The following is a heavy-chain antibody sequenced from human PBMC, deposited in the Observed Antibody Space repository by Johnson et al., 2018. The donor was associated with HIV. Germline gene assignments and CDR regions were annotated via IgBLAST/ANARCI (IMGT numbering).Heavy chain of an antibody. CDR3: ASPILFDSSGATDAFDI. V-gene: IGHV3-33*08. CDR2: IWYDGSNK. CDR1: RFTFSSYG. J-gene: IGHJ3*02. D-gene: IGHD3-22*01. Sequence: QVQLVESGGGVVQPGRSLRLSCAASRFTFSSYGMHWVRQAPGKGLEWVALIWYDGSNKYYADSVKGRFTISRDNAKNTLYLQMGSLRAEDMAVYYCASPILFDSSGATDAFDIWGQGTMVTVSS.